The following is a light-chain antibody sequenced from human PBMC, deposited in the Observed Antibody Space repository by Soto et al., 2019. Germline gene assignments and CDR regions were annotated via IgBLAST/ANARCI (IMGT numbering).Light chain of an antibody. V-gene: IGLV2-14*03. Sequence: QSALTQPASVSGSPGQSITISCTGTSSDVGGYNYVSWYQHHPGKAPKLLIYDVSNRPSGVSNRFSGSKSGNTASLTISGLQAEDEAHYYCRSYTSTNTVLFGGGTKLTVL. J-gene: IGLJ2*01. CDR3: RSYTSTNTVL. CDR2: DVS. CDR1: SSDVGGYNY.